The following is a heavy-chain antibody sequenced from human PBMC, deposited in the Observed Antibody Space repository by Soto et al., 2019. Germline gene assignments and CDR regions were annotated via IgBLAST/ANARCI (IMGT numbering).Heavy chain of an antibody. J-gene: IGHJ4*02. CDR3: ARGLRTNGSFFRV. CDR2: SNHSGST. V-gene: IGHV4-34*01. CDR1: GGSFSGYY. D-gene: IGHD2-8*01. Sequence: PSETLSLTCAVYGGSFSGYYWNWIRQPPGKGLEWIGESNHSGSTNYNPSLKSRVTLSVDTSKNQFSLKLSSVTAAATAVYYCARGLRTNGSFFRVWGQGTLVTVSS.